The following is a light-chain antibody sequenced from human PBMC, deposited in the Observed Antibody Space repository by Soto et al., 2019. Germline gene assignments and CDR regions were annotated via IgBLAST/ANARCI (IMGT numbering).Light chain of an antibody. CDR2: YAS. Sequence: DIQMTQSPSTLSASVGDRVTITCRASQSISSWLAWYQQKPGKAPKLLIYYASTLESGVPDRFTGSGSETDFTLTISSVQAEDVAVYYCQQYYTTPLTFGGGTKVDIK. J-gene: IGKJ4*01. V-gene: IGKV1-5*01. CDR3: QQYYTTPLT. CDR1: QSISSW.